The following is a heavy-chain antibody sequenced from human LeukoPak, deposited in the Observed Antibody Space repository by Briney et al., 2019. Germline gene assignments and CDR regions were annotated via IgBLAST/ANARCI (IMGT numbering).Heavy chain of an antibody. CDR2: ISAYNGNT. Sequence: ASVKVSCKASGYTFTSYGISWVRQAPGQGLEWMGWISAYNGNTNYAQKLQGRVTMTTDTSTSTAYMELRSLRSDDTAVYYCARDHLPNYYDSSGSDAFDIWGQGTVVTVSS. CDR1: GYTFTSYG. D-gene: IGHD3-22*01. CDR3: ARDHLPNYYDSSGSDAFDI. V-gene: IGHV1-18*01. J-gene: IGHJ3*02.